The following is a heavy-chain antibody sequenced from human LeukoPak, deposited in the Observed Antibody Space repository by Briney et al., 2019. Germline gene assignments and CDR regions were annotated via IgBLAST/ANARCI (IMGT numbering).Heavy chain of an antibody. Sequence: GGSLRLSCAASGFTFSSYAMHWVRQAPGKGLEWVAVISYDGSNKYYADSVKGRFTISRDNSKNTLYLQMNSLRAEDTAVYYCAKDRWELRAGAFDIWGQGTMVTVSS. J-gene: IGHJ3*02. CDR2: ISYDGSNK. CDR3: AKDRWELRAGAFDI. V-gene: IGHV3-30-3*01. CDR1: GFTFSSYA. D-gene: IGHD1-26*01.